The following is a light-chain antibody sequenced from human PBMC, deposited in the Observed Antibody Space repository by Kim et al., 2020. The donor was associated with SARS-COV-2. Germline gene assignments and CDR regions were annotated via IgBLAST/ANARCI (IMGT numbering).Light chain of an antibody. Sequence: EIVMMQSPGTLSVSPGQRATLFCRASQSVSSNLAWYQQTPGQAPRLLIYGASTRASGIPARFSGSGSGTEFTLTISSLQSEDFAVYYCQQYNDWPPWTFGQGTKVDIK. V-gene: IGKV3-15*01. J-gene: IGKJ1*01. CDR2: GAS. CDR3: QQYNDWPPWT. CDR1: QSVSSN.